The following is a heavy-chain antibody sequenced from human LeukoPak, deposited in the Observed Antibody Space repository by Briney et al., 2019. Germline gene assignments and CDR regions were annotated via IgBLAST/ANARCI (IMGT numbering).Heavy chain of an antibody. V-gene: IGHV3-21*01. D-gene: IGHD6-13*01. CDR2: ISSSSSNI. Sequence: GGSLRLSCAASGFTFSSYSMNWVRQAPGKGLEWVSSISSSSSNIYYADSVKGRITITRDNTKKSLYLQMNSLRAEDTAVYYCATDAPVISIAAAGTYDIWGQGTMVTVSS. J-gene: IGHJ3*02. CDR3: ATDAPVISIAAAGTYDI. CDR1: GFTFSSYS.